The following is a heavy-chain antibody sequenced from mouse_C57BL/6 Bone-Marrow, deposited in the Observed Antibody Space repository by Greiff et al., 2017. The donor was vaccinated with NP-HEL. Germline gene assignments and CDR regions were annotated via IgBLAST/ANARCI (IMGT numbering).Heavy chain of an antibody. D-gene: IGHD2-4*01. Sequence: VKLQQPGAELVKPGASVKLSCKASGYTFTSYWMHWVKQRPGRGLEWIGRIDPNRGGTKYNEKFKSKATLTADKPSSTAYMQLSSLTYEDSAVYYCARGNYYDYDGDWGKGTTLTVSS. J-gene: IGHJ2*01. CDR3: ARGNYYDYDGD. V-gene: IGHV1-72*01. CDR2: IDPNRGGT. CDR1: GYTFTSYW.